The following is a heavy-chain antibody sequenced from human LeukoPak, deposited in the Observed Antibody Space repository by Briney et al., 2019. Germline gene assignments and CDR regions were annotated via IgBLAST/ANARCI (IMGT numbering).Heavy chain of an antibody. J-gene: IGHJ6*03. CDR1: GYTFTGYY. CDR3: ARDFVSPYGSGPMDV. Sequence: ASVKVSCKTSGYTFTGYYMHWVRQAPGQGLEWMGWINPNSGGTNYAQKFQGRVTMTRDTSISTAYMEPSRLRSDDTAVYYCARDFVSPYGSGPMDVWGKGTTVTISS. D-gene: IGHD3-10*01. CDR2: INPNSGGT. V-gene: IGHV1-2*02.